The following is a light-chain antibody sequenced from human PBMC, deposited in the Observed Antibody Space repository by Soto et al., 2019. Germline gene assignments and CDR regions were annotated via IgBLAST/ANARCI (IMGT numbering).Light chain of an antibody. CDR1: QSVGRSY. V-gene: IGKV3-20*01. CDR2: GAS. J-gene: IGKJ1*01. Sequence: EIVLTQSPGSLSLSPGERATLSCRASQSVGRSYLEWYLQTPGKAPRLLIYGASDRETGIPDMFSGSGSGTEFTLIITRLEPEDFAVDYCQQYGNSPWTFGQGTKVDIK. CDR3: QQYGNSPWT.